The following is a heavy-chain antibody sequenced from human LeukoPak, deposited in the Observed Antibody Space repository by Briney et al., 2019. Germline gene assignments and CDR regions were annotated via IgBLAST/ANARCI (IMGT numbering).Heavy chain of an antibody. Sequence: ASVKVSCKASGYRFTGYYIHWARQAPGQGLEWMGWINPNSGDTNYAQKFQGRVTMTRDTSVSTAYMEVSRLRSDDTAVYFCARDRRGYYDSGSYYPLIWGQGTLVTVSS. J-gene: IGHJ4*02. V-gene: IGHV1-2*02. D-gene: IGHD3-10*01. CDR3: ARDRRGYYDSGSYYPLI. CDR1: GYRFTGYY. CDR2: INPNSGDT.